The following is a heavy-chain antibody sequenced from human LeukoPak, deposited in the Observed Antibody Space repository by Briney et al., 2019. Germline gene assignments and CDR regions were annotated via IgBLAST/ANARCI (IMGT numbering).Heavy chain of an antibody. CDR1: GGSISSYY. V-gene: IGHV4-59*12. CDR3: ARDLLLSSVFDP. Sequence: SETLSLTCTVSGGSISSYYWSWIRQPPGKGLEWIGYIYYSGGTNYNPSLKSRVTISVDTSKNQFSLKLSSVTAADTAVYYCARDLLLSSVFDPWGQGTLVTVSS. D-gene: IGHD3-10*01. CDR2: IYYSGGT. J-gene: IGHJ5*02.